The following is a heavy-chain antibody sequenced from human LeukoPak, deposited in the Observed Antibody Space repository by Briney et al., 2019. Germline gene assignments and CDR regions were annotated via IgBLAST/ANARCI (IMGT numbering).Heavy chain of an antibody. CDR2: VNSYGSGT. Sequence: GGSLRLSCAASGFTFSSYWMHWVRQAPGKGLVWVSRVNSYGSGTTYADSVKGRFTISRDNAKNTLYLQMNSLRAPHTDVYYWPRGDIRAVGQNPAHWVDPWGQGTLVTVSS. J-gene: IGHJ5*02. D-gene: IGHD2-2*01. CDR1: GFTFSSYW. V-gene: IGHV3-74*01. CDR3: PRGDIRAVGQNPAHWVDP.